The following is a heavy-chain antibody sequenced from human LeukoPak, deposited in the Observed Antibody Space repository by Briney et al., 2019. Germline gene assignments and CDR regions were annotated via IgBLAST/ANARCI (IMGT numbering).Heavy chain of an antibody. J-gene: IGHJ4*02. Sequence: SETLSLTCTVSGGSISNYYWSWIRQPPGKGLEWIGEINHSGSTNYNPSLKSRVTISVDTSKNQFSLKLSSVTAADTAVYYCARLAILTGYYYDYWGQGTLVTVSS. V-gene: IGHV4-34*01. CDR3: ARLAILTGYYYDY. CDR1: GGSISNYY. D-gene: IGHD3-9*01. CDR2: INHSGST.